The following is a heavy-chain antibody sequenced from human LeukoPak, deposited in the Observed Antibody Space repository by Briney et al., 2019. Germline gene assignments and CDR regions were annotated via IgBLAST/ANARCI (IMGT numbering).Heavy chain of an antibody. CDR1: GFTFSSYG. CDR2: ISYNGSNK. Sequence: PGGSLRLSCAASGFTFSSYGMHWVRQAPGKGLEWVAVISYNGSNKYYADSVKGRFTISRDNSKNTLYLQMNSLRAEDTAVYYCAKDLYDSSGSDFDYWGQGTLVTVSS. J-gene: IGHJ4*02. D-gene: IGHD3-22*01. V-gene: IGHV3-30*18. CDR3: AKDLYDSSGSDFDY.